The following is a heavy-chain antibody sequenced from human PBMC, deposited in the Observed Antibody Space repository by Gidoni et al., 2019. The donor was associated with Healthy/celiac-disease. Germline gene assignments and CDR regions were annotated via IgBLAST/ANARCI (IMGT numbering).Heavy chain of an antibody. J-gene: IGHJ5*02. D-gene: IGHD6-19*01. CDR3: ARDILRGGQWLVRGGGWFDP. Sequence: QVQLVQSGAEVKKPGASVKLSCMAPAYTFTAYPRPWVRPAPGTALEWMGWIHPNSGGTNDAQKFQGRVTMARDTSISTAYVGLSRLRSDDTAVYYCARDILRGGQWLVRGGGWFDPWGQGTLVTVSS. V-gene: IGHV1-2*02. CDR1: AYTFTAYP. CDR2: IHPNSGGT.